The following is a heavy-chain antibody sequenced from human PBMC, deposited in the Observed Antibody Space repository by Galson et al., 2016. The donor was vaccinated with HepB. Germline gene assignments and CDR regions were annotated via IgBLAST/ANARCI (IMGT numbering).Heavy chain of an antibody. V-gene: IGHV3-33*01. J-gene: IGHJ6*02. Sequence: SLRLSCAASGFNFNNYAMHWVRQTPGKGLEWVAVIWYDGSNKYYADPVKGRFTISRDNSKNTLYLQMHSLRADDTAVYYCARDRNQELGGDYYGMDVWGQGTAVTVSS. CDR2: IWYDGSNK. CDR3: ARDRNQELGGDYYGMDV. CDR1: GFNFNNYA. D-gene: IGHD2-21*01.